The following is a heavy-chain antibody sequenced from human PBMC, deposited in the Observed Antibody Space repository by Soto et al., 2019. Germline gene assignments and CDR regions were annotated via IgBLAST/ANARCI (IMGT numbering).Heavy chain of an antibody. CDR1: GGAINSTVYY. D-gene: IGHD3-16*01. V-gene: IGHV4-39*01. Sequence: SETLSLTCTVSGGAINSTVYYWGWIRQPPGKGLEWIGSSNYGGPTYYSPSLQSRVTMSLDTAKNHFSLNLRSVTAADTAVYYCARHGAYSASVYYYYGMDVWGQGTTVTVSS. CDR2: SNYGGPT. CDR3: ARHGAYSASVYYYYGMDV. J-gene: IGHJ6*02.